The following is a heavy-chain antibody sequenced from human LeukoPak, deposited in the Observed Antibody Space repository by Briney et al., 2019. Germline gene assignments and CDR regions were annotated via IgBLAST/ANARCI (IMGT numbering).Heavy chain of an antibody. V-gene: IGHV3-64*01. CDR2: ISSDGGGT. J-gene: IGHJ3*02. D-gene: IGHD6-19*01. Sequence: PGGSLRLSCAASGFTFSNYPMHWVRQAPGKGLEYVSAISSDGGGTYYANSVKGRFTISRDNSKNTLYLQMGSLRAEDMAVYYCAILIRGWTHDAFDIWGQGTMVTVSS. CDR1: GFTFSNYP. CDR3: AILIRGWTHDAFDI.